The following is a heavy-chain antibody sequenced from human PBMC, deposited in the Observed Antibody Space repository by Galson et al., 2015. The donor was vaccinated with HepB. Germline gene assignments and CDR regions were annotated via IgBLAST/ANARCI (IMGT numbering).Heavy chain of an antibody. CDR1: GFTFSSYS. CDR3: ASRADSSSWYYFDY. V-gene: IGHV3-21*01. D-gene: IGHD6-13*01. CDR2: ISSSSSYI. Sequence: SLRLSCAASGFTFSSYSMNWVRQAPGRGLEWVSSISSSSSYIYYADSVKGRFTISRDNAKNSLYLQMNSLRAEDTAVYYCASRADSSSWYYFDYWGQGTLVTVSS. J-gene: IGHJ4*02.